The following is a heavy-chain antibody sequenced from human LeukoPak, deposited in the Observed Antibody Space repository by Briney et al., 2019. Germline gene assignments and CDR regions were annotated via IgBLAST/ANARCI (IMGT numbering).Heavy chain of an antibody. CDR1: GGSISSSSYY. V-gene: IGHV4-61*05. CDR2: IYYSGST. CDR3: ARGGDYDFWSGYSH. J-gene: IGHJ4*02. Sequence: PSETLSLTCTVSGGSISSSSYYWGWIRQPPGKGLEWIGYIYYSGSTNHNPSLKSRVTISVDTSKNQFSLKLSSVTAADTAVYYCARGGDYDFWSGYSHWGQGTLVTVSS. D-gene: IGHD3-3*01.